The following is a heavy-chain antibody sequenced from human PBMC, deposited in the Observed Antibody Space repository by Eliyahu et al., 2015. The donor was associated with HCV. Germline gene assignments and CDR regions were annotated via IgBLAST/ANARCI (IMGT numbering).Heavy chain of an antibody. CDR1: GFTFSNAW. V-gene: IGHV3-15*01. J-gene: IGHJ4*02. Sequence: EVQLVESGGGLVKPGGSLRLSCAASGFTFSNAWMSWVRQAPGKGLEWVGRIKSKTDGGTTDYAAPVKGRFTISRDDSKNTLYLQMNSLKTEDTAVYYCTTELDSGWSYYFDYWGQGTLVTVSS. CDR3: TTELDSGWSYYFDY. CDR2: IKSKTDGGTT. D-gene: IGHD6-19*01.